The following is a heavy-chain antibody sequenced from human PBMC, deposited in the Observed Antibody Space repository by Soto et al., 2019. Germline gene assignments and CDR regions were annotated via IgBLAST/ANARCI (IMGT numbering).Heavy chain of an antibody. CDR1: GGSISSGGYY. V-gene: IGHV4-31*03. CDR3: ARDGRGYGDYVDY. CDR2: IYYSGST. Sequence: KSSETLSLTCTVSGGSISSGGYYWSWIRQHPGKGLEWIGYIYYSGSTYYNPSLKSRVTISVDTSKNQFSLKLSSVTAADTAVYYCARDGRGYGDYVDYWGQGTLVTVSS. D-gene: IGHD4-17*01. J-gene: IGHJ4*02.